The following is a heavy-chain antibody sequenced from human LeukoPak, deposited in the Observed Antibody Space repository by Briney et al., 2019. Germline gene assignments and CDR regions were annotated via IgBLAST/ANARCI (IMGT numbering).Heavy chain of an antibody. CDR2: ISNDGNNK. J-gene: IGHJ4*02. CDR1: GFSFSDYT. V-gene: IGHV3-30*04. Sequence: GGSLRLSCAASGFSFSDYTMHWVRQAPGKGLGWVAFISNDGNNKYSADAVKGRFTISRDNSKNTLFLEMSNLRPEDTAVYYCARPGHGNYGPVGYWGQGTLVTVSS. D-gene: IGHD3-22*01. CDR3: ARPGHGNYGPVGY.